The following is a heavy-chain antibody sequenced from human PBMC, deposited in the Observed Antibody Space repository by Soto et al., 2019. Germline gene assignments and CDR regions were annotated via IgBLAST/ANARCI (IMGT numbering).Heavy chain of an antibody. CDR3: VRASLVVAAATREDY. Sequence: EVQLVESGGGLVQPGGSLRLSCAASGFTFSSYWMHWVRQAPGKGLVWVSRINSDGSSTSYADSVKGRCTISRDNAKSTLYLQMNSLRAEDTAVYYCVRASLVVAAATREDYWGQGTLVTVSS. J-gene: IGHJ4*02. CDR2: INSDGSST. V-gene: IGHV3-74*01. D-gene: IGHD2-15*01. CDR1: GFTFSSYW.